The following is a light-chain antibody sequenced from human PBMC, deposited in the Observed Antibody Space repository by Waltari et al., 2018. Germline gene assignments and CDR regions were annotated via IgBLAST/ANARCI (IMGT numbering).Light chain of an antibody. CDR1: SSDVGSFNY. Sequence: QSALTQPPSASGSPGQSVTISCTGTSSDVGSFNYVSWYQQHPGKAPNLMIYDVSKRPLGGPDRVSGSKSGNTASLTVSGLQPEDEADYYCTSYAGSNNFVFGGGTKLTVL. V-gene: IGLV2-8*01. CDR3: TSYAGSNNFV. CDR2: DVS. J-gene: IGLJ3*02.